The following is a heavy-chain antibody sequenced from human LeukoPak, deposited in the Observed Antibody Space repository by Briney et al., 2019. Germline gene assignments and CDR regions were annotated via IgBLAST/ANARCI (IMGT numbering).Heavy chain of an antibody. CDR2: TRNKANSYTT. CDR3: ATTSAYCGGDCYWRGYYFDY. CDR1: GFTFSSYA. V-gene: IGHV3-72*01. J-gene: IGHJ4*02. D-gene: IGHD2-21*02. Sequence: GRSLRLSCAASGFTFSSYAMHWVRQAPGKGLEWVGRTRNKANSYTTEYAASVKGRFTISRDDSKNSLYLQMNSLKTEDTAVYYCATTSAYCGGDCYWRGYYFDYWGQGTLVTVSS.